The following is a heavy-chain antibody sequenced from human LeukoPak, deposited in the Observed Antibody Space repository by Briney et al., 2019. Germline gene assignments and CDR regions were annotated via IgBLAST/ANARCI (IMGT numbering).Heavy chain of an antibody. CDR2: ISGSGVGT. J-gene: IGHJ4*02. V-gene: IGHV3-23*01. Sequence: PGGSLRLSCAASGFTFSSYAMSWVRQAPGKGLEWVSSISGSGVGTYYADSVKGRFTISRDNSKNTLYLQMNSLRAEDTAVYYCAKHRRSTLVTAYFDSWGQGTLVTVSS. CDR3: AKHRRSTLVTAYFDS. CDR1: GFTFSSYA. D-gene: IGHD2-21*02.